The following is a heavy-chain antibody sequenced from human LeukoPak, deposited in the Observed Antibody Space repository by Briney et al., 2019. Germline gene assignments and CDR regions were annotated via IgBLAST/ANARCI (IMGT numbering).Heavy chain of an antibody. CDR2: ISSSSSTI. V-gene: IGHV3-48*03. D-gene: IGHD5-18*01. Sequence: PGGSLRLSCAASGFTFSSYEMNWVRQAPGKGLEWVSYISSSSSTIKYADSVKGRFTISRDNAKNSLYLQMNSLRAEDTAVYYCAREGYSYGGLDTFDIWGQGTMVTVS. CDR1: GFTFSSYE. CDR3: AREGYSYGGLDTFDI. J-gene: IGHJ3*02.